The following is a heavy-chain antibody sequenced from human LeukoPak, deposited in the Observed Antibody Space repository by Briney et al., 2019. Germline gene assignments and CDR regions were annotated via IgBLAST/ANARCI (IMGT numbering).Heavy chain of an antibody. J-gene: IGHJ6*02. CDR2: ISYDGSNK. Sequence: GGSLRLSCAASGFTFSSYGMHWVRQAPGKGLEWVAVISYDGSNKYYADSVKGRFTISRDNSKNTLYLQMNSLGAEDTAVCYCAKDRGSSWSYYYYYYGMDVWGRGTTVTVSS. CDR3: AKDRGSSWSYYYYYYGMDV. D-gene: IGHD6-13*01. CDR1: GFTFSSYG. V-gene: IGHV3-30*18.